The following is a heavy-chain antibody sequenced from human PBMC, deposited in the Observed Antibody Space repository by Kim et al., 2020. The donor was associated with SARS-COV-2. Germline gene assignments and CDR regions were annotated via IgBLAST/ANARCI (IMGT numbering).Heavy chain of an antibody. CDR2: ISSSGSTI. D-gene: IGHD5-18*01. Sequence: GGSLRLSCAASGFTFSSYEMNWVRQAPGKGLEWVSYISSSGSTIYYADSVKGRFTISRDNAKNSLYLQMNSLRAEDTAVYYCAVVDTAMGRHSFDYWGQGTLVTVSS. J-gene: IGHJ4*02. CDR3: AVVDTAMGRHSFDY. V-gene: IGHV3-48*03. CDR1: GFTFSSYE.